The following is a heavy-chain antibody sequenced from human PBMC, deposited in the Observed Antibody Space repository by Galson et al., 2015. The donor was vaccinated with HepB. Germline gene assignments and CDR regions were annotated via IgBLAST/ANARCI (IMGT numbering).Heavy chain of an antibody. J-gene: IGHJ4*02. Sequence: SVKVSCKASGYTFTSYSMHWVRQAPGQGLEWMGIINPSGGSTSYAQKFQGRVTMTRDTSTSTVYMELSSLRSEDTAVYYCARDRGYCSGGSCYSDSAFDYWGQGTLVTVAS. CDR1: GYTFTSYS. V-gene: IGHV1-46*01. CDR3: ARDRGYCSGGSCYSDSAFDY. CDR2: INPSGGST. D-gene: IGHD2-15*01.